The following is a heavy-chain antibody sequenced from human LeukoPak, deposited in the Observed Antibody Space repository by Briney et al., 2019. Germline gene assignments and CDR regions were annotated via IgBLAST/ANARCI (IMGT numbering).Heavy chain of an antibody. CDR3: ARESVIVVVPAAIDRWYYYGMDV. V-gene: IGHV1-18*01. Sequence: ASVKVSCKASGYTSTRYGISWVRQAPGQGLEWLGWISAYDGNTNYEQKFQGRVTMTTDTSTSTAYMELRSLRSDDTAVYYCARESVIVVVPAAIDRWYYYGMDVWGQGTTVTVSS. CDR1: GYTSTRYG. CDR2: ISAYDGNT. D-gene: IGHD2-2*02. J-gene: IGHJ6*02.